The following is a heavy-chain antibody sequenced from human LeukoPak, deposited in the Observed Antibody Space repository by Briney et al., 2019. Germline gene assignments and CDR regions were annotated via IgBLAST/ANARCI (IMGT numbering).Heavy chain of an antibody. V-gene: IGHV3-30-3*01. D-gene: IGHD6-13*01. CDR1: GFTFSSYA. Sequence: GGSLRLSCAASGFTFSSYAMHWVRQAPGKGLEWVAVISYDGSNKYYADSVKGRFTISRDNSKNTLYLQMNSLRAEDTAVYYCARDSSSWYAYWGQGTLVTVSS. CDR3: ARDSSSWYAY. J-gene: IGHJ4*02. CDR2: ISYDGSNK.